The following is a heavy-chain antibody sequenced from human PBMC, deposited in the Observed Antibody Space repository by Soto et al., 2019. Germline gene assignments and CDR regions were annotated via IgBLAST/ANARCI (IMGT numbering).Heavy chain of an antibody. CDR3: AIGGFQH. V-gene: IGHV3-64*01. Sequence: GGSLRLSCAASGFTFSSYAMHWVRQAPGKGLEYVSAISSNGGSTYYANSVKGRFTISRDNSKNTLYLQMGSLRAEDMAVYYCAIGGFQHWGQGTLVTVSS. J-gene: IGHJ1*01. CDR2: ISSNGGST. D-gene: IGHD2-15*01. CDR1: GFTFSSYA.